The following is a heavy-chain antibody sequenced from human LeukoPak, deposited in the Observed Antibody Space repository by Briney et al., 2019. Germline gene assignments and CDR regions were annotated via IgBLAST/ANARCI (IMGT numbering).Heavy chain of an antibody. D-gene: IGHD3-3*01. J-gene: IGHJ5*02. CDR3: ARDLAPTEWLPGWFDP. V-gene: IGHV3-21*01. CDR2: ISSSSSYI. CDR1: GFTFSSYS. Sequence: GGSLRLSCAASGFTFSSYSMNWVRQAPGKGLEWVSSISSSSSYIYYADSVKGRFTISRDKGKNSLYLQMNSLRAEDTAVYYCARDLAPTEWLPGWFDPWGQGTLVTVSS.